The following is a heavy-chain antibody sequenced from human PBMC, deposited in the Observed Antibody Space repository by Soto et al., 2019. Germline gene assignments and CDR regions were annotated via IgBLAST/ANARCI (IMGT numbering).Heavy chain of an antibody. V-gene: IGHV1-18*04. CDR1: GCTFTSYG. CDR2: ISAYNGNT. CDR3: ARVKGEGGSGSYYLSYYYYYGMDV. J-gene: IGHJ6*02. D-gene: IGHD3-10*01. Sequence: GASVKVSCKASGCTFTSYGISWVRQAPGQGLEWMGWISAYNGNTNYAQKLQGRVTMTTDTSMSTAYMELRSLRSDDTAVYYCARVKGEGGSGSYYLSYYYYYGMDVWGQGTTVTVSS.